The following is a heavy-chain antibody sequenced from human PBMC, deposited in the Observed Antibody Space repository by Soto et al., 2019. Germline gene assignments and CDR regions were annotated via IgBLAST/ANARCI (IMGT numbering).Heavy chain of an antibody. D-gene: IGHD2-2*01. CDR1: GYTFTIYG. J-gene: IGHJ4*02. CDR3: ARGRDKYKMLASDY. V-gene: IGHV1-18*01. Sequence: ASVKVSCKASGYTFTIYGISWVRQAPGQGLEWMGWISAYNGNTNYAQKLQGRVTMTTDTSTSTAYMELRSLRSDDTAVYYCARGRDKYKMLASDYWGQGTLVTVAS. CDR2: ISAYNGNT.